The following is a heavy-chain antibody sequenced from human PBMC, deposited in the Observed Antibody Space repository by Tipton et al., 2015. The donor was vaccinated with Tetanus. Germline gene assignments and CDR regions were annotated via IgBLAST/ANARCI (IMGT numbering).Heavy chain of an antibody. V-gene: IGHV3-30*03. D-gene: IGHD2-21*02. CDR3: ARGSVVVTATFYYYGMDV. CDR2: ISYDGSNK. J-gene: IGHJ6*02. CDR1: GFTFSSYG. Sequence: SLRLSCAASGFTFSSYGMHWVRQAPGKGLEWVAVISYDGSNKYYADSVKGRFTISRDNSKNTLYLQMNSLRAEDTAVYYCARGSVVVTATFYYYGMDVWGQGTTVTVSS.